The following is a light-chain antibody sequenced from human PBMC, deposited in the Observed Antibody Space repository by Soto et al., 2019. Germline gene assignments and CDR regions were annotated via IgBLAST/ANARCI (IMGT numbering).Light chain of an antibody. V-gene: IGLV2-8*01. CDR1: SSDFGGYNY. J-gene: IGLJ1*01. CDR3: SSYAGSNSHV. Sequence: QSALTQPPSASGSPGQSVTISCTGTSSDFGGYNYVSWYQQHPGKAPKPIIYEVTKRPSGVPDRFSGSKSGNTASLTVSGRQAEDEADYYGSSYAGSNSHVFGTGTKLTVL. CDR2: EVT.